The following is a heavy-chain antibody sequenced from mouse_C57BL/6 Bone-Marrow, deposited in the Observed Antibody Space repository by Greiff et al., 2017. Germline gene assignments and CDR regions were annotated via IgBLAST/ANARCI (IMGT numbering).Heavy chain of an antibody. D-gene: IGHD1-1*01. CDR1: ATEFGTSG. CDR2: IYPGEGVT. CDR3: AREVYYGSSGDY. J-gene: IGHJ2*01. Sequence: VQRQQSGPGRVKPGPPGRISGKASATEFGTSGRNGVRRRPGKGLEWIGRIYPGEGVTNNNGKFRGKATLTADKSSSTAYMQLSSLTSEDSAVYFCAREVYYGSSGDYWGQGTTLTVSS. V-gene: IGHV1-82*01.